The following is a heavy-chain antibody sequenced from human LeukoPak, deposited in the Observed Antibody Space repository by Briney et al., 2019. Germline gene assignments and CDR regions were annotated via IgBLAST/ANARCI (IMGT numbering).Heavy chain of an antibody. Sequence: GESLKISCKGSGYSFPIYWIGWVRQLPGKGLELMGIIYPSDSDTKYGPSFQGRVTISADKSISTAYLQWSSLKASDTAMYYCARSECSGGDCSGKYFHHWGQGTLVTVSS. D-gene: IGHD2-21*02. CDR2: IYPSDSDT. CDR3: ARSECSGGDCSGKYFHH. CDR1: GYSFPIYW. J-gene: IGHJ1*01. V-gene: IGHV5-51*01.